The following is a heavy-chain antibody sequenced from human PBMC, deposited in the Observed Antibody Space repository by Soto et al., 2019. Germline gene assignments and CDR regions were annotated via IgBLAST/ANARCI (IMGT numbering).Heavy chain of an antibody. J-gene: IGHJ6*02. CDR1: GGSVSSATYY. CDR3: AGGPTWNNYYYGLDV. CDR2: INYSGTT. D-gene: IGHD1-1*01. Sequence: QVQLQESGPGLVKPSETLSLTCSVSGGSVSSATYYWNWIRQPPGKGLEWIGNINYSGTTNYTPSPKRLVTMSIDTPKNQFSLKLTSVTAADAAVDYCAGGPTWNNYYYGLDVWGQGTAVPVSS. V-gene: IGHV4-61*01.